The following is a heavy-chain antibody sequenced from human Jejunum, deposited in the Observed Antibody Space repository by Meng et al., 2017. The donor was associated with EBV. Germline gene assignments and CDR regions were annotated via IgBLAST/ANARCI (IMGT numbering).Heavy chain of an antibody. Sequence: QRQLQESGSRLVKPSQTLSLTCVVSGDSITRGAYLWSWIRQPPGKGLEWIGNIYHIGSTYYNPSLKSRVTISVDRSKNQFSLKLTSVTAADTAVYYCARGGPDFGDYVPFDYWGQGTLVTVSS. V-gene: IGHV4-30-2*01. J-gene: IGHJ4*02. D-gene: IGHD4-17*01. CDR3: ARGGPDFGDYVPFDY. CDR2: IYHIGST. CDR1: GDSITRGAYL.